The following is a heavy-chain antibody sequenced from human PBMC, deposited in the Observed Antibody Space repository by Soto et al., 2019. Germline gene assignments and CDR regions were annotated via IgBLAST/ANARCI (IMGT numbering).Heavy chain of an antibody. CDR2: ISYDGSNK. CDR3: AKDLSGSYSGFDY. V-gene: IGHV3-30*18. Sequence: QVQLVESGGGVVQPGRSLRLSCAASGFTFSSYGMHWVRQAPGKGLEWVAVISYDGSNKYYADSVKGRFTISRDNSKNTLYLKMNSLRAEDTAVYYCAKDLSGSYSGFDYWGQGTLVTVSS. J-gene: IGHJ4*02. D-gene: IGHD1-26*01. CDR1: GFTFSSYG.